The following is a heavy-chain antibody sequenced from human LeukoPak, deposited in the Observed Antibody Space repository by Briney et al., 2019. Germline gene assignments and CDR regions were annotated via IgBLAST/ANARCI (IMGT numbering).Heavy chain of an antibody. CDR2: IYTSGST. CDR1: GGSISSYY. Sequence: PSETLSLTCTVSGGSISSYYWSWIRQPAGKGLEWIGRIYTSGSTNYNPSLKSRVTMSVDTSKNQFSLKLSSVTAADTAVYYCARDLYASKAYYYYYYMDVWGKGTTVTISS. V-gene: IGHV4-4*07. D-gene: IGHD3-16*01. CDR3: ARDLYASKAYYYYYYMDV. J-gene: IGHJ6*03.